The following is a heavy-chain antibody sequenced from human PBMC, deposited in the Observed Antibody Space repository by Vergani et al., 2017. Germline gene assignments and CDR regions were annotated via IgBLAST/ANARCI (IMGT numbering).Heavy chain of an antibody. D-gene: IGHD6-13*01. CDR1: GGTSSSYA. J-gene: IGHJ3*02. CDR3: ASVGDSSSWNALDI. V-gene: IGHV1-69*06. Sequence: QVQLVQSGPEVKKPGSSVKVSCKASGGTSSSYAISWVRQAPGQGLEWMGVIIPLFGTANYAQKFQGRVTITADKSTSTAYMELSRQRSEDTAVYYCASVGDSSSWNALDIWGQGKMVTDTS. CDR2: IIPLFGTA.